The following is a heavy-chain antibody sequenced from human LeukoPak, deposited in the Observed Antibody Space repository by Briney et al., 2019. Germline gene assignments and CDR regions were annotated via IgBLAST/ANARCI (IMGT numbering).Heavy chain of an antibody. V-gene: IGHV3-9*01. D-gene: IGHD6-13*01. CDR2: ISWNSGSI. CDR1: GFTFDDYA. J-gene: IGHJ4*02. CDR3: AKDMGYSSSWYVDY. Sequence: GGSLRLSCAASGFTFDDYAMHWVRQAPGKGLEWVSGISWNSGSICYADSVKGRFTISRDNAKNSLYLQMNRLRAEDTAMYYCAKDMGYSSSWYVDYWGQGTLVTVSS.